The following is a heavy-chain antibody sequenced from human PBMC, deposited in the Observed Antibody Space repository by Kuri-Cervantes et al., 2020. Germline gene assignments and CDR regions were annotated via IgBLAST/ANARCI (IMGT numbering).Heavy chain of an antibody. D-gene: IGHD3-16*01. Sequence: GESLKISCAASGFTFSSYWMSWVRQAPGKGLEWISVISCSGSSTYYADSVKGRFTISRDNSNNTLYLQMNSLRAEDTAVYFCAKNVFLRDGGSPFDIWGQGTMVTVSS. J-gene: IGHJ3*02. CDR2: ISCSGSST. CDR3: AKNVFLRDGGSPFDI. CDR1: GFTFSSYW. V-gene: IGHV3-23*01.